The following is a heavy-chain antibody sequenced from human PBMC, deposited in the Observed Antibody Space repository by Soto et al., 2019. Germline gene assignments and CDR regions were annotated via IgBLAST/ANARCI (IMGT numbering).Heavy chain of an antibody. D-gene: IGHD2-2*01. CDR2: IIPIFGTA. CDR1: GGTFSSYA. J-gene: IGHJ5*02. V-gene: IGHV1-69*13. CDR3: ARGPPRCSWPSCYANWFDP. Sequence: GTSVKVSCKASGGTFSSYAISWVRQAPGQGLEWMGGIIPIFGTANYAQKFQGRVTITADESTSTAYMELSSLRSEDTAVYYCARGPPRCSWPSCYANWFDPWGQGTLVTVSS.